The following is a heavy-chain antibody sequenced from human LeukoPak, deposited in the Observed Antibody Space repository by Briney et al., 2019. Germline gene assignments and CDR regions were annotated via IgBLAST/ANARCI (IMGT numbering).Heavy chain of an antibody. J-gene: IGHJ5*02. CDR3: ARDPQGYCSSTSCYGSWDP. CDR2: IIPIFGTA. D-gene: IGHD2-2*01. CDR1: GGTFSSYA. V-gene: IGHV1-69*01. Sequence: SVKVSCKTSGGTFSSYAFSWVRQAPGQGLEWMGGIIPIFGTANYAQKFQGRVTITADESTSTAYMELSSLRSEDTAVYYCARDPQGYCSSTSCYGSWDPWGQGTLVTVSS.